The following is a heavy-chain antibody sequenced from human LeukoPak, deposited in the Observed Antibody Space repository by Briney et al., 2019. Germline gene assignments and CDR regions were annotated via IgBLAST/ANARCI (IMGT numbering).Heavy chain of an antibody. V-gene: IGHV1-69*04. CDR3: ARDLGYCSSTTCQRPYYYYMDV. CDR2: IIPILGIA. CDR1: GGTFSSYA. D-gene: IGHD2-2*01. J-gene: IGHJ6*03. Sequence: SVKVSCKASGGTFSSYAISWVRQAPGQGLEWMGRIIPILGIANYAQKFQGRVTITADESTSTAYMELSSLRSEDTAVYYCARDLGYCSSTTCQRPYYYYMDVWGKGTTVTVSS.